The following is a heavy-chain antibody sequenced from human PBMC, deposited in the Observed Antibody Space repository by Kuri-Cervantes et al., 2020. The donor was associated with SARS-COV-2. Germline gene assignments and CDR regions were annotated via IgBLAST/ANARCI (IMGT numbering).Heavy chain of an antibody. D-gene: IGHD3-3*01. CDR3: AKIAGLLYGYYYGMDV. CDR1: GFTFSRYA. CDR2: ISSSSSPI. V-gene: IGHV3-48*01. Sequence: GESLKISCAASGFTFSRYAMNWVRQAPGKGLEWVSYISSSSSPIYFADSVKGRFTISRDNSKNTLYLQMNSLRAEDTAVYYCAKIAGLLYGYYYGMDVWGQGTTVTVTS. J-gene: IGHJ6*02.